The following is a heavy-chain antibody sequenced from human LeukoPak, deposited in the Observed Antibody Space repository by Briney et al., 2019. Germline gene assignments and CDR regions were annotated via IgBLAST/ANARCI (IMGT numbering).Heavy chain of an antibody. CDR2: ISGSGGST. CDR3: ARDKGTVLRDWFDP. J-gene: IGHJ5*02. V-gene: IGHV3-23*01. Sequence: GGSLRLSCAASGFTFSTYAMSWVRQAPGEGLEWVSAISGSGGSTYYAETVKGRFTISRDNSKNTLYLQMNSLRVEDTAVYYCARDKGTVLRDWFDPWGQGTLVTVSS. D-gene: IGHD2-15*01. CDR1: GFTFSTYA.